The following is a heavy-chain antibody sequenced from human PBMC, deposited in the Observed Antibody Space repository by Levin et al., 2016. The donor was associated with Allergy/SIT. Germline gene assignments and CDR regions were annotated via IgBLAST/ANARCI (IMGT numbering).Heavy chain of an antibody. Sequence: WIRQPPGKALEWLAHIFSNDEKSYSTSLKSRLTISKDTSKSQVVLTMTNMDPVDTATYYCARNIAVAGNDYYYYGMDVWGQGTTVTVSS. CDR2: IFSNDEK. D-gene: IGHD6-19*01. J-gene: IGHJ6*02. CDR3: ARNIAVAGNDYYYYGMDV. V-gene: IGHV2-26*01.